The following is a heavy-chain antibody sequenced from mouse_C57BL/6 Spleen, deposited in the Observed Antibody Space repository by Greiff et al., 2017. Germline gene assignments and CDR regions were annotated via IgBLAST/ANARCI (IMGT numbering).Heavy chain of an antibody. CDR2: IDPSDSET. V-gene: IGHV1-52*01. CDR1: GYTFTSYW. J-gene: IGHJ4*01. CDR3: AREGNYDYDYYAMDY. Sequence: VQLQQPGAELVRPGSSVKLSCKASGYTFTSYWMHWVKQRPIQGLEWIGNIDPSDSETHYNQKFKDKATLTVDKSYSTAYMQLSSLTSEASAVYYCAREGNYDYDYYAMDYWGQGTSVTVSS. D-gene: IGHD2-4*01.